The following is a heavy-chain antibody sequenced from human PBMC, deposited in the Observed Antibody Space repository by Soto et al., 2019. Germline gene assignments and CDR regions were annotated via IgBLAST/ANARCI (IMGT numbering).Heavy chain of an antibody. Sequence: SVKVSCKASGGTFSSYAISWVRQAPGQGLEWMGGIIPIFGTANYAQKFQGRVTITADESTSTAYMELSSLRSEDTAVYYCAREKERGGAVAFDIWGQGTMVTVS. CDR1: GGTFSSYA. J-gene: IGHJ3*02. CDR2: IIPIFGTA. V-gene: IGHV1-69*13. D-gene: IGHD3-10*01. CDR3: AREKERGGAVAFDI.